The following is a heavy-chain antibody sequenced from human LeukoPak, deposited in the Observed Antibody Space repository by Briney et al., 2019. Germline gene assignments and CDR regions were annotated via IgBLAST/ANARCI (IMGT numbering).Heavy chain of an antibody. CDR1: GFTFRSYS. V-gene: IGHV3-21*01. D-gene: IGHD3-22*01. J-gene: IGHJ3*02. CDR3: AREESRGSFDI. Sequence: GGTLRLSCAASGFTFRSYSMNWVRQAPGKGLEWVSSISSSSSYIYYEDSVKGRFTISRESANNTLYLPMNSLRVEDTALYYCAREESRGSFDIWGERTMVTVSS. CDR2: ISSSSSYI.